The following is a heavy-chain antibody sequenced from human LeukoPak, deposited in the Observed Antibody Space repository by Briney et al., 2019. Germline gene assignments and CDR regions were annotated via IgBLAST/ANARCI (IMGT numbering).Heavy chain of an antibody. Sequence: SETLSLTCTVSGGSISSYYWSWIRQPPRKGLECIGYIYYSGSTNYNPSLKSRVTVSVDTSKTQFSLKLSSVTAADTAVYYCARSYSSSWLYEDYWGQGTLVTVSS. CDR2: IYYSGST. CDR3: ARSYSSSWLYEDY. D-gene: IGHD6-13*01. V-gene: IGHV4-59*01. CDR1: GGSISSYY. J-gene: IGHJ4*02.